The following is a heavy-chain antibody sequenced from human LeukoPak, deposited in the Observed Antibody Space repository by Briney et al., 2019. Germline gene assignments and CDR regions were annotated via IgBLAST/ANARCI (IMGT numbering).Heavy chain of an antibody. CDR3: ARKPNSIYWFDP. D-gene: IGHD4-23*01. CDR2: IHYSGIT. Sequence: SDTLSLTCAVSGYSTSSDNWWGWIRQPPGKGLEWIGYIHYSGITYYSPSLKSRVTLSVDTSKNQFSLRLSSVIAVDTAVYYCARKPNSIYWFDPWGQGTLVTVSS. J-gene: IGHJ5*02. V-gene: IGHV4-28*01. CDR1: GYSTSSDNW.